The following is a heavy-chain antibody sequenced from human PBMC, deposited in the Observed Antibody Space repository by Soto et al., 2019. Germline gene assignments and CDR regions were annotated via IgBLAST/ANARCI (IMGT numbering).Heavy chain of an antibody. Sequence: GASVKVSCKASGYTFTGYYMHWMRQAPGQGLEWMGWIDPNSGGTNYAQKFQGWVTMTRDTSISTAYMELSRLRSDDTAVYYCARDHSSSWYGNWFDPWGQGTLVTVSS. V-gene: IGHV1-2*04. CDR1: GYTFTGYY. D-gene: IGHD6-13*01. CDR3: ARDHSSSWYGNWFDP. J-gene: IGHJ5*02. CDR2: IDPNSGGT.